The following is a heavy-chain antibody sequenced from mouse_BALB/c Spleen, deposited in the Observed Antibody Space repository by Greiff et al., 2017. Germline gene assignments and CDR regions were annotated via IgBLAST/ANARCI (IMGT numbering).Heavy chain of an antibody. J-gene: IGHJ1*01. CDR3: ARAGDYHWYFDV. Sequence: SVKGRFTISRDNARNILYLQMSSLRSEDTAMYYCARAGDYHWYFDVWGAGTTVTVSS. D-gene: IGHD2-4*01. V-gene: IGHV5-6-5*01.